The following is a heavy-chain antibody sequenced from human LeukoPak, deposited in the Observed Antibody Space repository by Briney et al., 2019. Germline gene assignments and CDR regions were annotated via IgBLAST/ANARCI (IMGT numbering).Heavy chain of an antibody. CDR1: GASVSGGGHY. D-gene: IGHD1-26*01. V-gene: IGHV4-31*03. CDR2: TSDYGGA. J-gene: IGHJ4*02. Sequence: SETLSLTCTVSGASVSGGGHYWSWIRQLPGKGLEWIGYTSDYGGAYYNPSLMSRITMSVDRSQNQFSLKLRDVTAADTAVYFCATAGWESFYFDSWGQGALVAVSS. CDR3: ATAGWESFYFDS.